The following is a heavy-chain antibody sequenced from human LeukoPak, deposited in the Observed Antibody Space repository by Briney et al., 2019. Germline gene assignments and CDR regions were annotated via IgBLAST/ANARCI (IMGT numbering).Heavy chain of an antibody. V-gene: IGHV4-34*01. Sequence: SETLSLTCAVYGGSFSGYYWSWIRQPPGKGLEWIGEINHSGSTNYNPSLKSRVTISVDTSKNQFSLKLSSVTAADTAVYYCARRYDYVWGSCRYTGPNWFDPWGQGTLVTVSS. J-gene: IGHJ5*02. CDR2: INHSGST. CDR1: GGSFSGYY. D-gene: IGHD3-16*02. CDR3: ARRYDYVWGSCRYTGPNWFDP.